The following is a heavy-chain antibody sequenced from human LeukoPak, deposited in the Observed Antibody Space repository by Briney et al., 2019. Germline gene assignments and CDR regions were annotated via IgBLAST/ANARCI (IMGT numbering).Heavy chain of an antibody. CDR1: GYSFTNYW. CDR2: IYPGDSES. J-gene: IGHJ3*02. D-gene: IGHD2-15*01. CDR3: ARPGYCSGGSCYGRRAFDI. Sequence: PGESLKISCKGSGYSFTNYWIAWVRQMPGQGLEWMGIIYPGDSESKYSPSFQGQVTISADKSISTAYLQWSSLKASDTAMYYCARPGYCSGGSCYGRRAFDIWGQGTMVTVSS. V-gene: IGHV5-51*01.